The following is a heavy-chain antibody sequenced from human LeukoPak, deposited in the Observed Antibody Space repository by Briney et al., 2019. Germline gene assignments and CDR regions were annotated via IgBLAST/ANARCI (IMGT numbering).Heavy chain of an antibody. CDR1: GFSFSNYG. Sequence: PGGSLRLSCAASGFSFSNYGMTWVRQVPGKGLEWVSYIRSSGGGAVYADSVKGRFTISRDNSKNTLYLRMNGLRGEDTAIYYCAKEVSGSYSPTDYWGQGTLVTVSS. CDR2: IRSSGGGA. CDR3: AKEVSGSYSPTDY. D-gene: IGHD1-26*01. J-gene: IGHJ4*02. V-gene: IGHV3-23*01.